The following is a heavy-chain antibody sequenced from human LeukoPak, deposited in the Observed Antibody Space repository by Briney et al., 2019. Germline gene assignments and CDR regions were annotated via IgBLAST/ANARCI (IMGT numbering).Heavy chain of an antibody. CDR2: ISGSGGST. CDR1: GFTFSSYG. D-gene: IGHD6-13*01. CDR3: AKEGQQQLAEEYLQH. V-gene: IGHV3-23*01. Sequence: GGSLRLSCAASGFTFSSYGMSWVRQAPGKGLEWVSAISGSGGSTYYADSVKGRFTISRDNSKNTLYLQMNSLRAEDTAVYYCAKEGQQQLAEEYLQHWGQGTLVTVSS. J-gene: IGHJ1*01.